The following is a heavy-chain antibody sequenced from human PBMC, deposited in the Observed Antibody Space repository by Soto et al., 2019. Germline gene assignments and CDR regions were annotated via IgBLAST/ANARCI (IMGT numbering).Heavy chain of an antibody. V-gene: IGHV4-59*08. CDR3: ARRLGYCSGGSCYPYYYYYMDV. Sequence: SGTPSPPCTVSGCSIRCYYWGWVPPPPREGVGGVGYIYYSGSTNYNPSLKSRVTISVDTSKNQFSLKLSSVTAADTAVYYCARRLGYCSGGSCYPYYYYYMDVWGKGTTVTVSS. J-gene: IGHJ6*03. CDR1: GCSIRCYY. D-gene: IGHD2-15*01. CDR2: IYYSGST.